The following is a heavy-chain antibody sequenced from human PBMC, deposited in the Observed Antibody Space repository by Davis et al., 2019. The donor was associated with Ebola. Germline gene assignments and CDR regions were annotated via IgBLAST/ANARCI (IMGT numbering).Heavy chain of an antibody. CDR2: IYPGDSDT. CDR1: GYSFTTYW. J-gene: IGHJ5*02. V-gene: IGHV5-51*01. Sequence: GESLKISCKASGYSFTTYWIGWVRQMPGKGLEWMGIIYPGDSDTKYSPSFQGHVTISADKSTSTAYLQWSSLKASDTAMYYCARHRASDYSTAWYGWFDPWGQGTLVTVSS. D-gene: IGHD6-13*01. CDR3: ARHRASDYSTAWYGWFDP.